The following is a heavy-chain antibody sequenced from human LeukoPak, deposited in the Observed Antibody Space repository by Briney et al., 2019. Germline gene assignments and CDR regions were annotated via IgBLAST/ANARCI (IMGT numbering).Heavy chain of an antibody. CDR3: AKDSPPDY. J-gene: IGHJ4*02. CDR2: ISSSSSTI. D-gene: IGHD1-14*01. Sequence: GGSLRLSCAASGFTFSTYSMHWVGQAPGKGLEWISYISSSSSTIYYADSVRGRFTISRDNAKNSLYLQMNSLRAEDTAVYYCAKDSPPDYWGQGTLVTVSS. V-gene: IGHV3-48*01. CDR1: GFTFSTYS.